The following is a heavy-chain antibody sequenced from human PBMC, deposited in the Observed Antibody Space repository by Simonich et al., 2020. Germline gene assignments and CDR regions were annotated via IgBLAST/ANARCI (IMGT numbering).Heavy chain of an antibody. CDR1: GYTFTGYY. J-gene: IGHJ2*01. CDR2: LNPNSGGT. CDR3: ARDSYSSWYFDL. Sequence: QVQLVQSGAEVKKPGASVKVSCKASGYTFTGYYMHWVRQAPGQGLEWMGWLNPNSGGTNYAKKFKGRVTMTRDTSISTAYMELSRLRSDDTAVYYCARDSYSSWYFDLWGRGTLVTVSS. D-gene: IGHD6-13*01. V-gene: IGHV1-2*02.